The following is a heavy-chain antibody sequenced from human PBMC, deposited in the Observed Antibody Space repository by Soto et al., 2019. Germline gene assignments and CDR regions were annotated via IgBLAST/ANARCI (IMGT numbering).Heavy chain of an antibody. V-gene: IGHV3-30*18. CDR1: GFTFSDYG. D-gene: IGHD6-6*01. CDR3: AKEMYPRKVLDSSSPWGDY. Sequence: QVQLVESGGGVAQPGRSLRLSCAVSGFTFSDYGMHWVRQAPGKGLEWVAVVSYDGSYKYYADSVKGRFTVSRDLSGNTLFLQMKSLRLEDKAVYFCAKEMYPRKVLDSSSPWGDYWGQGTLVAVSS. J-gene: IGHJ4*02. CDR2: VSYDGSYK.